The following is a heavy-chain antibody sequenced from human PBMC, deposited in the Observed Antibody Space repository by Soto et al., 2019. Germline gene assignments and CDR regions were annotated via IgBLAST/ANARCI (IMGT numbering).Heavy chain of an antibody. CDR1: AYTFTSYD. D-gene: IGHD4-17*01. J-gene: IGHJ6*02. CDR2: MNPNSGNT. CDR3: ARFDYGVLYYGMDV. Sequence: QVQLVQSGAEVKKPGASVKVSCKASAYTFTSYDINWVRQATGQGLEWMGWMNPNSGNTGYAQKFQGRVTMTRNTSISTAYMELSSLRSEDTAVYYCARFDYGVLYYGMDVWGQGTTVTVSS. V-gene: IGHV1-8*01.